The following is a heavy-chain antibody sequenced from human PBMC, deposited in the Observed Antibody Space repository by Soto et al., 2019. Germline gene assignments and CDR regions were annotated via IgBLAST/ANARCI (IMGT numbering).Heavy chain of an antibody. CDR1: GGSISSSNW. Sequence: SETLSLTCAVSGGSISSSNWWSWVRQPPGKGLEWIGEIYHSGSTNYNPSLKSRVTISVDKSKNQFSLKLSSVTAADTAVYYCASSKGRRGAAGPTFDYWGQGTLVTVSS. J-gene: IGHJ4*02. V-gene: IGHV4-4*02. CDR3: ASSKGRRGAAGPTFDY. CDR2: IYHSGST. D-gene: IGHD6-13*01.